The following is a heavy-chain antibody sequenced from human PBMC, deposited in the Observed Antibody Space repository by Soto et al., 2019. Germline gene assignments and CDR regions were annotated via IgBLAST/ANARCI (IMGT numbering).Heavy chain of an antibody. CDR2: INADNGNT. CDR3: AREGVAPYYYYGMDV. Sequence: ASVKVSCKASGYTFTSYAMHWVRQAPGQRLEWMGWINADNGNTKYSQKFQGRVTITRDTSTSTVYMELSSLRSDDTAVYYCAREGVAPYYYYGMDVWGQGTPVTVSS. V-gene: IGHV1-3*01. D-gene: IGHD5-12*01. CDR1: GYTFTSYA. J-gene: IGHJ6*02.